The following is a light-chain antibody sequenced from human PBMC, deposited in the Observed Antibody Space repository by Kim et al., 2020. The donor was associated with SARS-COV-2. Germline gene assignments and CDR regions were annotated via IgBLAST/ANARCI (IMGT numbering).Light chain of an antibody. J-gene: IGLJ3*02. CDR1: GKVVGNEG. CDR3: SAWDSSLSAWV. Sequence: QPATLTCTGTGKVVGNEGATWLQQRQGHPPKLLSSRNNNRPSGISERFSASMSGDTASLTITGLQPEDEADYYCSAWDSSLSAWVFGGGTQLTVL. V-gene: IGLV10-54*01. CDR2: RNN.